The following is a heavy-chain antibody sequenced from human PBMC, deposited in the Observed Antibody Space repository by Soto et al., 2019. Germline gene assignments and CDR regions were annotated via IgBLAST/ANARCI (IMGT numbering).Heavy chain of an antibody. CDR3: ARHTLLGYCSSTSCYRGARAFDI. CDR1: GGSFSGYY. D-gene: IGHD2-2*01. V-gene: IGHV4-34*01. Sequence: XETLSLTCAVYGGSFSGYYWSWIRQPPGKGLDWIGEINHSGSTNYNPSLKSRVTISVDTSKNQFSLKLSSVTAADTAVYYCARHTLLGYCSSTSCYRGARAFDIWGQGTMVTVSS. CDR2: INHSGST. J-gene: IGHJ3*02.